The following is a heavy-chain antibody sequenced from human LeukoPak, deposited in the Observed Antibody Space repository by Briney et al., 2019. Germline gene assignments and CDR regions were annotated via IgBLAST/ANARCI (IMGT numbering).Heavy chain of an antibody. CDR1: GGTFTSYA. J-gene: IGHJ6*02. D-gene: IGHD6-13*01. V-gene: IGHV1-69*13. CDR3: ARSIGDFSSSWSYYYYCGMDV. Sequence: ASVKVSCKASGGTFTSYAISWVRQAPGQGLEWMGGIIPIFGTANYAQKFQGRVTITADESTSTAYMELSSLRSEDTAVYYCARSIGDFSSSWSYYYYCGMDVWGQGTTVTVSS. CDR2: IIPIFGTA.